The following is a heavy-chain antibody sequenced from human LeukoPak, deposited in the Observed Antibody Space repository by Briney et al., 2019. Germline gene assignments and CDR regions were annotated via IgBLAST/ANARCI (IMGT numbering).Heavy chain of an antibody. CDR3: ARAPVDSSSSSYYYYYYMDV. CDR2: IYYSGST. J-gene: IGHJ6*03. Sequence: SETLSLTCTVSGGSISSGGYYWSWIRQPPGKGLEWIGYIYYSGSTNYNPSLKSRVTISVDTSKNQFSLKLSSVTAADTAVYYCARAPVDSSSSSYYYYYYMDVWGKGTTVTVSS. D-gene: IGHD6-6*01. CDR1: GGSISSGGYY. V-gene: IGHV4-61*08.